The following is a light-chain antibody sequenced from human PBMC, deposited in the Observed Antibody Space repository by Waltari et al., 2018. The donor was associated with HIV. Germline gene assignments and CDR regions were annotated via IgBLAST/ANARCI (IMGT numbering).Light chain of an antibody. Sequence: DIQMTQSPSSLSASDGDRVTITCRASQSISNYLNWYQQKPGKAPKLLIYASSTLQSGVPSGFSGSGSGTDFTLTINSLQPEDFATYYCQQSYTFPTFGGGTKVEIK. V-gene: IGKV1-39*01. CDR1: QSISNY. CDR2: ASS. J-gene: IGKJ4*01. CDR3: QQSYTFPT.